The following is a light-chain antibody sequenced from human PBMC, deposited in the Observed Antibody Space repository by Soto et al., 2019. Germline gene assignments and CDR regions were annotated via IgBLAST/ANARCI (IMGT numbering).Light chain of an antibody. J-gene: IGLJ1*01. CDR2: EVT. CDR1: ISDVGGYDY. Sequence: QSALTQPPSASGSPGQSVTISCTGTISDVGGYDYVSWYQQHPGKAPKLMIYEVTIRPSGVSDRFSGSKSGNTASLTVSGLQAEDEADYYCSSYTGGNPSYVFGTGTKVNVL. V-gene: IGLV2-8*01. CDR3: SSYTGGNPSYV.